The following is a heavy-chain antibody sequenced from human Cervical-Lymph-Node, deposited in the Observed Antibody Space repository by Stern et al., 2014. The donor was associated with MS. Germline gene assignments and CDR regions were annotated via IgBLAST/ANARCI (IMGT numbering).Heavy chain of an antibody. CDR3: ARGELKEGLVRGMDV. D-gene: IGHD1-26*01. Sequence: EHLVESGAEVKKPGASVKVSCKASGGTFSSYAISWVRQAPGQGLEWMGGIIPIFGTANYAQNFQGRVTITADESTSTAYMELSSLRSEDTAVYYCARGELKEGLVRGMDVWGQGTTVTVSS. V-gene: IGHV1-69*01. CDR2: IIPIFGTA. J-gene: IGHJ6*02. CDR1: GGTFSSYA.